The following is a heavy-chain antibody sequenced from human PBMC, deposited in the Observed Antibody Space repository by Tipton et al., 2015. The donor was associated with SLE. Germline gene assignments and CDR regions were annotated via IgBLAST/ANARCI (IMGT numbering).Heavy chain of an antibody. J-gene: IGHJ4*02. V-gene: IGHV4-59*01. Sequence: LRLSCTVSGGSLSGYYWSWIRQPPGKGLEWIGYIHYAGNTNYNPSLKSRVTMSVDPSRNQFSLKLSSVTAADTAVYYCAREPIYWSGYPTYYFDYWGQGALVTVSS. CDR3: AREPIYWSGYPTYYFDY. CDR1: GGSLSGYY. D-gene: IGHD3-3*01. CDR2: IHYAGNT.